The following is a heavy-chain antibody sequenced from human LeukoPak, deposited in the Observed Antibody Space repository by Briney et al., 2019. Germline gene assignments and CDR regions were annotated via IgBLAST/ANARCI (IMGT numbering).Heavy chain of an antibody. D-gene: IGHD3-22*01. Sequence: PGRSLRLSCAASGFTFTNYGMHWVRQAPGKGLEWVAVIWYDGSIKYYADSVKGRFTISRGNSKNTLYLQMNSLRAEDTAVYYCARAYYYDTSATPDYWGQGTLVTVSS. CDR2: IWYDGSIK. J-gene: IGHJ4*02. CDR3: ARAYYYDTSATPDY. V-gene: IGHV3-33*01. CDR1: GFTFTNYG.